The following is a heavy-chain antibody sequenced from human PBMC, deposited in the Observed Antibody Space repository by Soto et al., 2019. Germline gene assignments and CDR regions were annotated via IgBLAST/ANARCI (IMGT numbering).Heavy chain of an antibody. CDR1: GGTFSSYA. V-gene: IGHV1-69*13. J-gene: IGHJ4*02. CDR2: IIPIFGTA. Sequence: SVKVSCKASGGTFSSYAISWVRQAPGQGLEWMGGIIPIFGTANYAQKFQGRVTITADESTSTAYMELSSLRSEDTAVYYCARVHPSFIVVVPAAFDYWGQGTLVTVSS. CDR3: ARVHPSFIVVVPAAFDY. D-gene: IGHD2-2*01.